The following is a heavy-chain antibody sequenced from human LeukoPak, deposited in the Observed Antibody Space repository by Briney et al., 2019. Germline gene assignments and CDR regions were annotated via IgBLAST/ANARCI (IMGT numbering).Heavy chain of an antibody. CDR3: ATGGVLRFLEWLPKPFDY. Sequence: ASVKVSCKVSGYTLTELSMHWVRQAPGKGLEWMGGFDPEDGETIYAQKFQGRVTMTEDISTDAAYMELSSLRSEDTAVYYCATGGVLRFLEWLPKPFDYWGQGTLVTVSS. D-gene: IGHD3-3*01. CDR2: FDPEDGET. V-gene: IGHV1-24*01. CDR1: GYTLTELS. J-gene: IGHJ4*02.